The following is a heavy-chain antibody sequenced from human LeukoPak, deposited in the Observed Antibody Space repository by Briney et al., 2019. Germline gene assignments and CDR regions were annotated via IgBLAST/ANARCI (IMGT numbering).Heavy chain of an antibody. D-gene: IGHD2-15*01. CDR1: GGSISSGDYY. V-gene: IGHV4-30-4*08. Sequence: PSQTLSLTCTVSGGSISSGDYYWSWIRQPPGKGLEWIGYIYYSGSTYYNPSLKSRVTISVDTSKNRFSLKLSSVTAADTAVYYCARVGRGYCSGGSCYLPGYFDYWGQGTLVTVSS. J-gene: IGHJ4*02. CDR2: IYYSGST. CDR3: ARVGRGYCSGGSCYLPGYFDY.